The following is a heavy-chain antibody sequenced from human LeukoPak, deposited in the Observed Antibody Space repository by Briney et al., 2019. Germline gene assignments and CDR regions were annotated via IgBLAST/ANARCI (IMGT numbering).Heavy chain of an antibody. J-gene: IGHJ4*02. D-gene: IGHD3-16*02. CDR2: INPKNGDT. V-gene: IGHV1-2*02. Sequence: GASVKVSCKASGYSFTAQYIHWLRQAPGQGLEWMGWINPKNGDTKYAQSFVGRVTMTRDTSTTTAYRELRSLRSDDTAVYFCASYPRSYPTPPFDFWGQGTLVTVSS. CDR3: ASYPRSYPTPPFDF. CDR1: GYSFTAQY.